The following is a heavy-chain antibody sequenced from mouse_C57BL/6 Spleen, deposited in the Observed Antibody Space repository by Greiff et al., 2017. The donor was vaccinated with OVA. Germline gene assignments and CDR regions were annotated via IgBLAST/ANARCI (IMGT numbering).Heavy chain of an antibody. V-gene: IGHV5-6*02. CDR2: ISSGGSYT. CDR1: GFTFSSYG. Sequence: DVMLVESGGDLVKPGGSLKLSCAASGFTFSSYGMSWVRQTPDKRLEWVATISSGGSYTYYPDSVKGRFTISRDNAKNTLYLQMSSLKPEDTAMYYCASSGPFDYWGQGTTLTVSS. D-gene: IGHD3-2*02. CDR3: ASSGPFDY. J-gene: IGHJ2*01.